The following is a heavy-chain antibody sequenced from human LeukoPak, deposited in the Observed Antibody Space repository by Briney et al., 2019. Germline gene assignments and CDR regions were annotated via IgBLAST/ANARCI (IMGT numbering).Heavy chain of an antibody. CDR2: ISAYNGNT. D-gene: IGHD2-15*01. CDR3: ARDRYCSGGSCYDY. V-gene: IGHV1-18*01. Sequence: ASVKVSCKASGYTFTSYAMNWVRQAPGQGLESMGWISAYNGNTNYAQKLQGRVTMTTDTSTSTAYMELRSLRSDDTAVYYCARDRYCSGGSCYDYWGQGTLVTVSS. CDR1: GYTFTSYA. J-gene: IGHJ4*02.